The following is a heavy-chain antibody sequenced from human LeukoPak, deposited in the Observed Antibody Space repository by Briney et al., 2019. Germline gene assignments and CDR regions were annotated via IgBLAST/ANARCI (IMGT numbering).Heavy chain of an antibody. D-gene: IGHD3-22*01. CDR1: GFTFSSYA. CDR3: ATLDYYDKSPRILDY. J-gene: IGHJ4*02. Sequence: GGSLRLSCAASGFTFSSYAMSWVRQAPGKGLEWVSSINRNGVFMFYADSVKGRFTISRDNAKNSLYVQMNSLRVEDTAVYYCATLDYYDKSPRILDYWGQGTLVTVPS. V-gene: IGHV3-21*06. CDR2: INRNGVFM.